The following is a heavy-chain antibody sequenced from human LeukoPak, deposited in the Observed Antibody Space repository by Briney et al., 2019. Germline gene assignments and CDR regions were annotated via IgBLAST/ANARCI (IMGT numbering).Heavy chain of an antibody. Sequence: PSETLSLTCTVPGGSITSSSNWGWIRQPPGKGLDWIGSIFYSGSTFYSPSLKSRITISVDTSKNQFSLKLNSVTAADTAIYYCARHEKVYGASFDYWGQGTLVTVSS. CDR1: GGSITSSSN. CDR2: IFYSGST. J-gene: IGHJ4*02. CDR3: ARHEKVYGASFDY. D-gene: IGHD2-8*01. V-gene: IGHV4-39*01.